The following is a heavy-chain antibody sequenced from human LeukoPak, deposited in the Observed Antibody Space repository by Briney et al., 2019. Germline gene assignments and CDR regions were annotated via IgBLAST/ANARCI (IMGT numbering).Heavy chain of an antibody. CDR2: IHYSGST. CDR1: GGSISSSSYY. J-gene: IGHJ4*02. Sequence: SETLSLTCTVSGGSISSSSYYWAWIRQSPGKGLEWIGSIHYSGSTYRNPSLKSRVNMSVDTSKSQFSLKVTSVTAADTAMYYCARGQFWRGSEIRVWGQGTLVTVSS. V-gene: IGHV4-39*07. CDR3: ARGQFWRGSEIRV. D-gene: IGHD1-26*01.